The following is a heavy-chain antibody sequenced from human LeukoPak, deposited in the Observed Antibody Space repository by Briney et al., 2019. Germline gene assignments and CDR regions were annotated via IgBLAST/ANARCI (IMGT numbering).Heavy chain of an antibody. V-gene: IGHV3-21*01. CDR2: ISSSSRYI. J-gene: IGHJ4*02. Sequence: PGGSLRLSCAASGFTFSSYSMNWVRQAPGKGLEWVSSISSSSRYIYYADSVKGRFTISRDNAKNSLYLQMNSLRAEDTAVYYCARGKGGYCSGGSCYSDYWGQGTLVTVSS. CDR3: ARGKGGYCSGGSCYSDY. CDR1: GFTFSSYS. D-gene: IGHD2-15*01.